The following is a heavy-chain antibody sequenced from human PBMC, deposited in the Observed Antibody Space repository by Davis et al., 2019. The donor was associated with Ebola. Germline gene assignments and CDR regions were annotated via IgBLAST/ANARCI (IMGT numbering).Heavy chain of an antibody. CDR1: GGSISSYY. D-gene: IGHD4-11*01. CDR2: IYYSGST. Sequence: PSETLSLTCTVSGGSISSYYWSCIRPPPGKGLEWIGYIYYSGSTNYNPSLKSRVTISVDTSKNQFSLKLSSVTAADTAVYYCAGEFSNYQADNGFDPWGQGTLVTVSS. J-gene: IGHJ5*02. CDR3: AGEFSNYQADNGFDP. V-gene: IGHV4-59*01.